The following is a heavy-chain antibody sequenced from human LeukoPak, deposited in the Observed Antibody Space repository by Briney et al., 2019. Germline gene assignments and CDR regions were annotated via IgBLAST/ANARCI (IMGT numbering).Heavy chain of an antibody. CDR3: ARDRGITMVRVVRAGSY. D-gene: IGHD3-10*01. CDR2: INPNSGGT. Sequence: ASVKVSCKASGYTFTGYYMHWVRQAPGQGLEWMGWINPNSGGTNYAQKFQGRVTMTRDTSISTAYMELSRLRYDDTAVYYCARDRGITMVRVVRAGSYWGQGTLVTVSS. J-gene: IGHJ4*02. V-gene: IGHV1-2*02. CDR1: GYTFTGYY.